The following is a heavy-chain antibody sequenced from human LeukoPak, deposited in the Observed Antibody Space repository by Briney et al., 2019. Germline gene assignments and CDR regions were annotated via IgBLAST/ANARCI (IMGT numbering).Heavy chain of an antibody. Sequence: GGSLRHSCAASGFTFNSYSMYWVRQAPGKGLEWVSSISSSSSHMFYADSVKGRFSISRDNANNSLYLQMNSLRAEDTAVYYCVRDSGSSYGYYFLHWGQGTLVTVSS. D-gene: IGHD1-26*01. CDR3: VRDSGSSYGYYFLH. CDR2: ISSSSSHM. J-gene: IGHJ1*01. CDR1: GFTFNSYS. V-gene: IGHV3-21*01.